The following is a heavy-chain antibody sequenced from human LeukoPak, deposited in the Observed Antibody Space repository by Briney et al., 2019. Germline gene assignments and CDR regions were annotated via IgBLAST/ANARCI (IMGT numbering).Heavy chain of an antibody. D-gene: IGHD3-3*01. CDR2: IIPIFGTA. Sequence: SVKVSCKASGYPFTNYGISWVRQVPGQGLEWMGGIIPIFGTANYAQKFQGRVTITADESTSTAYMELSSLRSEDTAVYYCAREFIEDFGVVYNNWFDPWGQGTLVTVSS. V-gene: IGHV1-69*13. CDR1: GYPFTNYG. CDR3: AREFIEDFGVVYNNWFDP. J-gene: IGHJ5*02.